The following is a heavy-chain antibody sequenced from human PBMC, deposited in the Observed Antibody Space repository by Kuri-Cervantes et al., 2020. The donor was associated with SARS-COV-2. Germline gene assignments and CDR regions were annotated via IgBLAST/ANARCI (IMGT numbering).Heavy chain of an antibody. D-gene: IGHD7-27*01. CDR1: GYTLTELS. CDR3: ATGYLPSLTGDGPHYFDY. J-gene: IGHJ4*02. CDR2: FDPEDGET. Sequence: ASMKVSCKVSGYTLTELSMHWVRQAPGKGLEWMGGFDPEDGETIYAQKFQGRVTMTEDTSTDTAYMELSSLRSEDTAVYYCATGYLPSLTGDGPHYFDYWGQGTLVTVSS. V-gene: IGHV1-24*01.